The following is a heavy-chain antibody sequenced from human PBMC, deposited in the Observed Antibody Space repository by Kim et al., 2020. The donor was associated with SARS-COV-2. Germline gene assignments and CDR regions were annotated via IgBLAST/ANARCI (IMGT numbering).Heavy chain of an antibody. V-gene: IGHV1-3*04. J-gene: IGHJ4*02. CDR1: GYTFSSYA. Sequence: ASVKVSCKASGYTFSSYAIHWVRQAPGQSLEWMGWINTYNGNTRYSQSFQGRVTITRDTSASTAYIYLSSLRSEDTAVYYCARDCGADCTGNRGGFYFDYWGQGTLVTVSS. D-gene: IGHD2-8*02. CDR3: ARDCGADCTGNRGGFYFDY. CDR2: INTYNGNT.